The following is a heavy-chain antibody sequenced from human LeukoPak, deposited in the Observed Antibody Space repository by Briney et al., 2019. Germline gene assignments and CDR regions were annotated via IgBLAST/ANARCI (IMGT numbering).Heavy chain of an antibody. D-gene: IGHD6-19*01. CDR1: GFTFSSYA. CDR3: ARGADGSYSSGSYSSHYGMDV. CDR2: ISYDGIYT. J-gene: IGHJ6*02. Sequence: GRSLRLACAASGFTFSSYAVHWVRQAPGKGLEWVAVISYDGIYTYYADSVKGRFTISRDNSRNTLYLEMNSLRAEDTAVYYCARGADGSYSSGSYSSHYGMDVWGQGTTVTVSS. V-gene: IGHV3-30-3*01.